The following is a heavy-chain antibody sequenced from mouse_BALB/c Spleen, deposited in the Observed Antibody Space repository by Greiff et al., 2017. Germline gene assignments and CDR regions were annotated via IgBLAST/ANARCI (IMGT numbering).Heavy chain of an antibody. CDR2: ISYSGST. V-gene: IGHV3-2*02. Sequence: EVQLQESGPGLVKPSQSLSLTCTVTGYSITSYYAWNWIRQFPGNKLEWMGYISYSGSTSYNPSLKSRISITRDTSKNQFFLQLNSVTTEDTATYYCASPGYDYYAMDYWGQGTSVTVSS. CDR1: GYSITSYYA. CDR3: ASPGYDYYAMDY. D-gene: IGHD2-2*01. J-gene: IGHJ4*01.